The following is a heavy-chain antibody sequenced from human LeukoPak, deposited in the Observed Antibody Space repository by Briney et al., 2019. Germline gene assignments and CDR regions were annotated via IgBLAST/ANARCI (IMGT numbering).Heavy chain of an antibody. V-gene: IGHV1-18*01. Sequence: ASVKVSCKASGYTFTSYGISWVRQAPGQGLEWMGWISAYNGNTNYAQKLQGRVTMTTDTSTSTAYMELRSLRFDDTAVYYCARRPDYGEAFDIWGQGTMVTVSS. CDR2: ISAYNGNT. CDR3: ARRPDYGEAFDI. CDR1: GYTFTSYG. D-gene: IGHD4-17*01. J-gene: IGHJ3*02.